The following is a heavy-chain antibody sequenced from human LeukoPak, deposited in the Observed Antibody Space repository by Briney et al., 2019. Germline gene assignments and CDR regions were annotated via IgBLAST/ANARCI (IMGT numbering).Heavy chain of an antibody. J-gene: IGHJ4*02. V-gene: IGHV4-59*08. CDR2: IYYSGST. CDR3: ARHHGYSTSPLDY. CDR1: GGSISSYY. D-gene: IGHD5-18*01. Sequence: PSETLSLTCTISGGSISSYYWSWIRQPPGKGLEWIGYIYYSGSTNYNPSLKSRVTISVDTSKNQFSLKLSSVTAADTAVYYCARHHGYSTSPLDYWGQGTLVTVSS.